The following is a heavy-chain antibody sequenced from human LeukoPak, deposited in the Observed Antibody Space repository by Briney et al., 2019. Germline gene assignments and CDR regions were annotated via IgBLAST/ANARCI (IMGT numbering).Heavy chain of an antibody. CDR1: GGSISSYY. V-gene: IGHV4-4*07. J-gene: IGHJ3*02. CDR2: IYTSGST. Sequence: PSETLSLTCTVSGGSISSYYWSWIRQPAGKGLEWIGRIYTSGSTNYNPSLKSRVTMSVDTSKNQFSLKLSSVTAADTAVYYCARAASPITTFGVAWGAFDIWGQGTMVTVSS. D-gene: IGHD3-3*01. CDR3: ARAASPITTFGVAWGAFDI.